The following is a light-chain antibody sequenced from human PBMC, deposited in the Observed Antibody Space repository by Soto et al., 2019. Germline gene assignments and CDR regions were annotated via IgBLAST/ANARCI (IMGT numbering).Light chain of an antibody. V-gene: IGKV1-39*01. CDR3: QQSYTTPSIT. CDR2: AAS. Sequence: DIQMTQSPSSLSASVGDRVTITCRASQSISSFLNWYQQKPGKAPKLLIYAASSLQSGVPSRFSGSGSGTAFTLIISSLQPEDFATYYCQQSYTTPSITFGQGTRLEIK. CDR1: QSISSF. J-gene: IGKJ5*01.